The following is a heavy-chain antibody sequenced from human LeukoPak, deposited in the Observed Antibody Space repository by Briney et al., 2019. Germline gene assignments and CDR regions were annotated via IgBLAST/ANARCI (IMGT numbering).Heavy chain of an antibody. CDR2: INPNSGGT. CDR3: ARDYYDSGGYEDY. Sequence: ASVKVSCKASGYTFTGYYMHWVRQAPGQGLEWMGLINPNSGGTNYAQKFQGRVTMTRDTSISTAYMELSRLRSDDTAVYYCARDYYDSGGYEDYWGQGTLVTVSS. D-gene: IGHD3-22*01. J-gene: IGHJ4*02. V-gene: IGHV1-2*02. CDR1: GYTFTGYY.